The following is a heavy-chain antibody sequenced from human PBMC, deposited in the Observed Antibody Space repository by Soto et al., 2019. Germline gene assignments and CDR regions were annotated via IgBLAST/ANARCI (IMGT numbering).Heavy chain of an antibody. Sequence: ASVKVSCKASGYTFTRYGIIWVRQAPGQGLEWMGWISAYNGNTNYAQKLQGRVTMTTDTSTSTAYMELRSLRSDDTAVYYCARDIVVVPAAIIRWFDPWGQGTLVTVS. V-gene: IGHV1-18*01. CDR2: ISAYNGNT. D-gene: IGHD2-2*02. CDR3: ARDIVVVPAAIIRWFDP. J-gene: IGHJ5*02. CDR1: GYTFTRYG.